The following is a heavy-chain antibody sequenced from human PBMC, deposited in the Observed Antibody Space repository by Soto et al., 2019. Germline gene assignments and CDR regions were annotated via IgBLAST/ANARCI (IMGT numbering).Heavy chain of an antibody. Sequence: LGESLKISCKGSGYSFTSYWISWVRQMPGKGLEWMGRIDPSDSYTNYSPSFQGHVTISADKSISTAYLQWSSLKASDTAMYYCATTPYYDILTGYYYYGMDVWGQGTTVTVSS. CDR1: GYSFTSYW. J-gene: IGHJ6*02. V-gene: IGHV5-10-1*01. D-gene: IGHD3-9*01. CDR3: ATTPYYDILTGYYYYGMDV. CDR2: IDPSDSYT.